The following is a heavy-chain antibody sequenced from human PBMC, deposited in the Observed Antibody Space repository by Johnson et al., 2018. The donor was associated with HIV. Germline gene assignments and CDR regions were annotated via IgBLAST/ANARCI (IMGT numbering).Heavy chain of an antibody. D-gene: IGHD3-22*01. CDR3: ARDSDSLYAFDI. J-gene: IGHJ3*02. CDR1: GFTFSSYA. CDR2: ISYDGSNK. V-gene: IGHV3-30-3*01. Sequence: QVQLVESGGGVVQPGRSLRLSCAASGFTFSSYAMHWVRQAPGKGRGWVAVISYDGSNKYYADSVKGRFTISRDNSKNTLYLQMNSLIAEDTAVSYCARDSDSLYAFDIWGQGTMVTVSS.